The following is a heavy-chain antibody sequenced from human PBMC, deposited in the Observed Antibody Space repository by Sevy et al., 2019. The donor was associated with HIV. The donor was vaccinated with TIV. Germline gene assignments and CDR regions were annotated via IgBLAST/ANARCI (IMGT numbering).Heavy chain of an antibody. D-gene: IGHD3-22*01. CDR2: IYYSGST. Sequence: SETLSLTYTVSGGSISSGDYYWSWIRQPPGKGLEWSGYIYYSGSTYYNPSLKSRVTISVDTSKNQFSLKLSSVTAADTAVYYCARERENYYDSSGLLLDAFDIWGQGTMVTVSS. CDR1: GGSISSGDYY. CDR3: ARERENYYDSSGLLLDAFDI. J-gene: IGHJ3*02. V-gene: IGHV4-30-4*01.